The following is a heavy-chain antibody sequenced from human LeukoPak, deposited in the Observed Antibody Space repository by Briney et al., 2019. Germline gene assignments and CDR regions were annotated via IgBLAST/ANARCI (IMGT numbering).Heavy chain of an antibody. J-gene: IGHJ6*02. V-gene: IGHV1-18*01. Sequence: ASVKVSCKASGYTFTSYGISWVRQAPGQGLEWMGWISAYNGNTNYAQKLQGRVTMTTDTSTSTAYMELSSLRSEDTAVYYCARDHIVVVHYYGMDIWGQGTTVTVSS. CDR2: ISAYNGNT. CDR3: ARDHIVVVHYYGMDI. D-gene: IGHD2-2*01. CDR1: GYTFTSYG.